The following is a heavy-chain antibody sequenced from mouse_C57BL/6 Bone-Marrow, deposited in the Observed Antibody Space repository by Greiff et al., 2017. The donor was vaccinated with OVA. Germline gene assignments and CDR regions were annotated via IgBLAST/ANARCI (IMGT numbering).Heavy chain of an antibody. CDR3: DKNGYYGSSWYWYFDD. CDR1: GFSLTSYG. V-gene: IGHV2-5*01. D-gene: IGHD1-1*01. J-gene: IGHJ1*03. Sequence: VQLQQSGPGLVQPSQCLSITCTASGFSLTSYGVHWVRQSPGKGLEWLGVIWSGGGTDYNAAIMSRLGITKANSKSQVFFKMNSLQADDTALYDCDKNGYYGSSWYWYFDDWGTGTTVTVSS. CDR2: IWSGGGT.